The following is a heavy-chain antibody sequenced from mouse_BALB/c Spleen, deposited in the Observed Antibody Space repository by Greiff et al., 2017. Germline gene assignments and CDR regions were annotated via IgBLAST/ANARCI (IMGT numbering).Heavy chain of an antibody. Sequence: VKLMESGPGLVAPSQSLSITCTVSGFSLTSYGVHWVRQPPGKGLEWLGVIWAGGSTNYNSALMSRLSISKDNSKSQVCLKMNSLQTDDTAMYYCAKTGTGAMDYWGQGTSVTVSS. CDR2: IWAGGST. J-gene: IGHJ4*01. CDR1: GFSLTSYG. CDR3: AKTGTGAMDY. D-gene: IGHD4-1*01. V-gene: IGHV2-9*02.